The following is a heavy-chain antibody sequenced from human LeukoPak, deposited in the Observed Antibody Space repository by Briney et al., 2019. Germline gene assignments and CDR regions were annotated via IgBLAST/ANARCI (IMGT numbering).Heavy chain of an antibody. D-gene: IGHD2-2*01. Sequence: ASVKVSCKASGYTFTSYYMHWVRQAPGQGLEWMGIINPSGGSTSYAQKFQGRVTITADESTSTAYMELSSLRSEDTAVYYCARAEGSSTLFDPWGQGTLVTVSS. CDR2: INPSGGST. CDR3: ARAEGSSTLFDP. V-gene: IGHV1-46*01. CDR1: GYTFTSYY. J-gene: IGHJ5*02.